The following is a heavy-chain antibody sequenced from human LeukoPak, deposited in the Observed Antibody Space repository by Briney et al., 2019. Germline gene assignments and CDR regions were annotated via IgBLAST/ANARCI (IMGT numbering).Heavy chain of an antibody. D-gene: IGHD3-3*01. Sequence: ASVKVSCKASGYTFTSYDINWVRQATGQGLEWMGWINPNSGGTNYAQKFQGRVTMTRDTSISTAYMELSRLRSDDTAVYYCASLFLEWLTPIFDYWGQGTLVTVSS. CDR2: INPNSGGT. CDR1: GYTFTSYD. CDR3: ASLFLEWLTPIFDY. V-gene: IGHV1-2*02. J-gene: IGHJ4*02.